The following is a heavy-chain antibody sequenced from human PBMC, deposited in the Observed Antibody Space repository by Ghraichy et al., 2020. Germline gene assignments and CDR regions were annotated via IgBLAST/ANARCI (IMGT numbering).Heavy chain of an antibody. CDR3: AGGSGWLQDY. CDR2: IKQDGSEK. Sequence: GGSRRLSCAASTFTFSNYWMSWVRQAPGKGLEWVANIKQDGSEKYYVDSVKGRFTISRDNAKNSLFLQMNSLRVEDTAVYYCAGGSGWLQDYWGQGTLVTVSS. V-gene: IGHV3-7*03. J-gene: IGHJ4*02. D-gene: IGHD6-19*01. CDR1: TFTFSNYW.